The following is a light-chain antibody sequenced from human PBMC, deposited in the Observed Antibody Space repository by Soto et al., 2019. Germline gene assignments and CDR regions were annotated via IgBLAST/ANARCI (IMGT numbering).Light chain of an antibody. CDR3: QSYDSSLSGVV. V-gene: IGLV1-40*01. CDR2: NNN. J-gene: IGLJ2*01. Sequence: QPVLTQPPSVSGAPGQRVTISCTGSSSNIGAGYDVHWYQQLPGTAPKLLIYNNNNRPSGVPDRFSGSKSVTSASLAITGLQADDEADYYCQSYDSSLSGVVFGGGTKVTVL. CDR1: SSNIGAGYD.